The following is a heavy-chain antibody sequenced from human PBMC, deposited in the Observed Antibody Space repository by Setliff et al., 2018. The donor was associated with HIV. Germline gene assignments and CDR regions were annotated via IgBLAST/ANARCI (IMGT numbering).Heavy chain of an antibody. V-gene: IGHV7-4-1*02. CDR2: INTNSWIP. CDR1: GYSFSRFS. Sequence: ASVKVSFKASGYSFSRFSINWVRQAPGQGLEWMGWINTNSWIPTYAQGFTGRFVFSLDTTVRTAYLEISDLRADDTGVYYCARDSSEYFDFSSGDFHYMDVWGKGTTVTVSS. J-gene: IGHJ6*03. D-gene: IGHD3-3*01. CDR3: ARDSSEYFDFSSGDFHYMDV.